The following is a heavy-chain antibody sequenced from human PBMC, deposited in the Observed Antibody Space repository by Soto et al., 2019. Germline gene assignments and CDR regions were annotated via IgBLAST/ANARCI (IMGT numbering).Heavy chain of an antibody. CDR3: AKDVFPPPSDNWFDP. CDR1: GFTFSSYA. CDR2: ISGSGGST. Sequence: LRLSCAASGFTFSSYAISWVRQAPGKGLEWVSAISGSGGSTYYADSVKGRFTISRDNSKNTLYLQMNSLRAEDTAVYYCAKDVFPPPSDNWFDPWGQGTLVTVS. V-gene: IGHV3-23*01. J-gene: IGHJ5*02.